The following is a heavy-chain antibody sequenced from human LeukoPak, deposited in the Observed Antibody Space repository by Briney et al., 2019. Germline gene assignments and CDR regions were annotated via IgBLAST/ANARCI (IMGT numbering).Heavy chain of an antibody. CDR2: ISSSGSTI. V-gene: IGHV3-48*03. Sequence: PGGSLRLSCAASGFTFSSYEMNWVRQAPGKGLEWVSYISSSGSTIYYADSVKGRFTISRDNAKNSLYLQMNSLRAEDTAVYYCARDGYPGFYYYYMDVWGKGTTVTVSS. D-gene: IGHD1-1*01. J-gene: IGHJ6*03. CDR1: GFTFSSYE. CDR3: ARDGYPGFYYYYMDV.